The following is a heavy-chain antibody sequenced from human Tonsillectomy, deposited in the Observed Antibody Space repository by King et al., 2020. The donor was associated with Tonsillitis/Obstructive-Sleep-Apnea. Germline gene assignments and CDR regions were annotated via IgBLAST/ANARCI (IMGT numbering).Heavy chain of an antibody. CDR3: ARSVGSTTRCH. Sequence: VQLVESGGGLVKPGESLRVSCAASGFTFVTYTMHCVRQAPGKGLEWVSSISSSGSYIYYADSLKGRFTISRDNAKNSLYLQMNSLRAEDTAVYYCARSVGSTTRCHWGQGTLVTVSS. CDR2: ISSSGSYI. CDR1: GFTFVTYT. V-gene: IGHV3-21*01. D-gene: IGHD2-2*01. J-gene: IGHJ4*02.